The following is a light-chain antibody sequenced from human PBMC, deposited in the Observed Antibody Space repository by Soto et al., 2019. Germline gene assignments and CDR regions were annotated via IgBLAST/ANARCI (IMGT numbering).Light chain of an antibody. CDR1: QSISNY. CDR3: QQSYGTPLS. V-gene: IGKV1-39*01. CDR2: AAS. Sequence: DMEMTQSPSSLSASVGDRVTITCRASQSISNYLNWYQHKPGKVPKLLIYAASSLQSGVPTRFSGSGSGTHFTRTINSLQAEDFATYYCQQSYGTPLSFGGGTKIEIK. J-gene: IGKJ4*01.